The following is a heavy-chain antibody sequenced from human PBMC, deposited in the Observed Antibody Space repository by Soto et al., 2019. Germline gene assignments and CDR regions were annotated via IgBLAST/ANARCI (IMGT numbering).Heavy chain of an antibody. D-gene: IGHD5-12*01. CDR3: SKGAGQTWLLSYLEH. CDR1: GLTFSSSD. Sequence: HPVGSLRLSCEASGLTFSSSDMGWVRQAPGKGLEWVSGISCCAGTMSYADSVRGRFIISRDDAQNTLYLQMNSLRGEDTARYYFSKGAGQTWLLSYLEHWGPGAVVTVSS. CDR2: ISCCAGTM. V-gene: IGHV3-23*01. J-gene: IGHJ1*01.